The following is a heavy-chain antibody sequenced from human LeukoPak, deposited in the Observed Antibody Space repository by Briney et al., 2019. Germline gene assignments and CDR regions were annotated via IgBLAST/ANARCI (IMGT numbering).Heavy chain of an antibody. D-gene: IGHD6-19*01. Sequence: ASVKVSCKASGYTFTSYGISWVRQAPGQGLEWMEWISAYNGNTNYAQKLQGRVTMTTDTSTSTAYMELRSLRSDDTAVYYCARDSRGWTRGDVDYWGQGTLVTVSS. CDR1: GYTFTSYG. CDR3: ARDSRGWTRGDVDY. V-gene: IGHV1-18*01. J-gene: IGHJ4*02. CDR2: ISAYNGNT.